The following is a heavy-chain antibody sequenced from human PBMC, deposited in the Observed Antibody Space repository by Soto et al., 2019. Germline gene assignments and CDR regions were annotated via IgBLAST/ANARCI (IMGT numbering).Heavy chain of an antibody. CDR2: ISSSSSYI. CDR1: GFTFSSYS. V-gene: IGHV3-21*01. J-gene: IGHJ5*02. CDR3: ARDPRYSSGWYGRWFDP. D-gene: IGHD6-19*01. Sequence: PGGSLRLSCAASGFTFSSYSMNWVRQAPGKGLEWVSSISSSSSYIYYADSVKGRFTISRDNAKNSLYLQMNSLRAEDTAVYYCARDPRYSSGWYGRWFDPWGQGTLVTVSS.